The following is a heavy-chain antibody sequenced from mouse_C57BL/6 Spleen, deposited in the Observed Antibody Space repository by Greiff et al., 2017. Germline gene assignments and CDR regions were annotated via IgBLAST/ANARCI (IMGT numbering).Heavy chain of an antibody. CDR1: GFNIKDYY. D-gene: IGHD1-1*01. J-gene: IGHJ2*01. CDR2: IDPEDGDT. Sequence: EVQLQQSGAELVRPGASVKLSCTASGFNIKDYYMHWVKQRPEQVLEWIGRIDPEDGDTEYAPKFQGKATMTADTSSNTAYLQLSSLTSEDTAVYYCTTWGGSSFFDYWGQGTTLTVSS. V-gene: IGHV14-1*01. CDR3: TTWGGSSFFDY.